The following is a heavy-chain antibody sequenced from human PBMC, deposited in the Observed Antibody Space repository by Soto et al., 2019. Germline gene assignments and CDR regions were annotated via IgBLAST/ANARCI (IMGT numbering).Heavy chain of an antibody. Sequence: PGGSLRLSCAASGFTFSSYAMHWVRQAPGKGLEWVAVISYDGSNKYYADSVKGRFTISRDNSKNTLYLQMSSLRAEDTAVYYCARDGYYYDSSGYLDYWGQGTLVTVSS. J-gene: IGHJ4*02. V-gene: IGHV3-30-3*01. CDR1: GFTFSSYA. CDR2: ISYDGSNK. D-gene: IGHD3-22*01. CDR3: ARDGYYYDSSGYLDY.